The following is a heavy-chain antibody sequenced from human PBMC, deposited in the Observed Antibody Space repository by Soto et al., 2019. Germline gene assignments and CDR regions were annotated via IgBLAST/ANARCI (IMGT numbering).Heavy chain of an antibody. D-gene: IGHD2-21*02. V-gene: IGHV1-18*04. CDR3: ARGRGPYCGGDCYPNWFDH. CDR2: ISAYNGNT. CDR1: GYTFTSYG. J-gene: IGHJ5*02. Sequence: ASVKVSCKASGYTFTSYGISWVRQAPGQGLEWMGWISAYNGNTNYAQKLQGRVTMTTDTSTSTAYMELRSLRSDDTAVYYCARGRGPYCGGDCYPNWFDHWGRGTLVTVSS.